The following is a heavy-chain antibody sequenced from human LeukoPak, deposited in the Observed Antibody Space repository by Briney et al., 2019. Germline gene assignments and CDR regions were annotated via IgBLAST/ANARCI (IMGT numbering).Heavy chain of an antibody. D-gene: IGHD2-15*01. J-gene: IGHJ4*02. CDR1: GFTFSNAW. V-gene: IGHV3-15*01. CDR3: TTETAGRFVVVGD. CDR2: IKSKPDGGTT. Sequence: PGGSLRLSCAASGFTFSNAWMSWVRQAPGKGLEWVGRIKSKPDGGTTDYAAPVKGRFTISRDDSKNTLYLQMNSLKTEDTAVYYCTTETAGRFVVVGDWGQGTLVTVCS.